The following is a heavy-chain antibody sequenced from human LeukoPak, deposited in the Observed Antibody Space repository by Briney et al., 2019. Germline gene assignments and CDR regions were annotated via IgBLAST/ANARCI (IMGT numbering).Heavy chain of an antibody. J-gene: IGHJ6*03. V-gene: IGHV3-48*03. CDR2: ISSSGSTI. CDR3: ARVARGDYYYYYMDV. Sequence: GGSLRLSCAASGFTFSSYEMNWVRQAPGKGLEWVSYISSSGSTIYYADSVKGRFTISRDNAKNTLYLQMISLRAEDTALYYCARVARGDYYYYYMDVWGKGTTVTVSS. D-gene: IGHD3-10*01. CDR1: GFTFSSYE.